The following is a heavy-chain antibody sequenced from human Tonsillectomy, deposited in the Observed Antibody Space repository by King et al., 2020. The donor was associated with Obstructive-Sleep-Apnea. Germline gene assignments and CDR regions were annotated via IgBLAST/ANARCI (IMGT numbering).Heavy chain of an antibody. J-gene: IGHJ4*02. CDR2: FSDGGGSNT. D-gene: IGHD1-26*01. V-gene: IGHV3-23*04. CDR1: GFTFSSYG. Sequence: VQLVESGGGLVQPEGSLRLSCAASGFTFSSYGMSWVRQAPGKGLDWVSSFSDGGGSNTYYADSVMVRFTISRDNSQNTLYLQMNSLRAEDTAVYYCAKDREKWELRYFDCWGQGTLVTVSS. CDR3: AKDREKWELRYFDC.